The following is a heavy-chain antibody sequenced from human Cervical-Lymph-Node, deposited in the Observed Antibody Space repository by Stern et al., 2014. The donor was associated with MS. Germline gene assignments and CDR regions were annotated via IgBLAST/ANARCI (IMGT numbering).Heavy chain of an antibody. CDR1: GGSISTYY. J-gene: IGHJ6*02. CDR3: ARDRNGAYGMDV. CDR2: VYNTGNT. Sequence: QVQLQESGPGLVKPSETLSLTCTVSGGSISTYYWNWIRQSPGKGLEWIGHVYNTGNTNYNPSHKSRLPLSLDGPKTQFSLPLKSVTAADTAVYFCARDRNGAYGMDVWGPGTTVTVSS. D-gene: IGHD2-8*01. V-gene: IGHV4-4*08.